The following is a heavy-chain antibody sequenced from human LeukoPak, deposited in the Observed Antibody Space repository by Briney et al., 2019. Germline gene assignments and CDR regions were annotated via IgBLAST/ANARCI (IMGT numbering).Heavy chain of an antibody. D-gene: IGHD3-16*01. J-gene: IGHJ4*02. CDR2: TRNKANSYTT. V-gene: IGHV3-72*01. Sequence: PGGSLGLSCAASGFTFSDHYMDWVRQAPGKGLEWVGRTRNKANSYTTEYAASVKGRFTISRDDSKNSLYLQMNSLKTEDTAVYYCARALADRSWAFDYWGQGTLVTVSS. CDR3: ARALADRSWAFDY. CDR1: GFTFSDHY.